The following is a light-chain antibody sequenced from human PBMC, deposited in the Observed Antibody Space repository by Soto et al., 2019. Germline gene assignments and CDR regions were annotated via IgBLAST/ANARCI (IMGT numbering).Light chain of an antibody. J-gene: IGKJ3*01. CDR2: GAS. CDR3: QQYGSSPS. V-gene: IGKV3-20*01. CDR1: QSVSSSY. Sequence: EIVLTQSPGTLSLSPGERATLSCRASQSVSSSYLAWYRQRPGQAPRLLIYGASIRATGIPDRFSGSGSGTDFTLTISRLEPEDCAVFYCQQYGSSPSFGPGTKVDIK.